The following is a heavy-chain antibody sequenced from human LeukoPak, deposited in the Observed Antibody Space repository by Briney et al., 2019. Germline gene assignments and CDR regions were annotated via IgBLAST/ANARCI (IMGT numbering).Heavy chain of an antibody. CDR1: GFIFSNYA. J-gene: IGHJ1*01. D-gene: IGHD4-17*01. V-gene: IGHV3-48*04. CDR2: ISSSSSTI. CDR3: ARDLSAQKTTSSYFQH. Sequence: GGSLRLSCAVSGFIFSNYAMSWVRQAPGKGLEWVSYISSSSSTIYYADSVKGRFTISRDNAKNSLYLQMNSLRAEDTAVYYCARDLSAQKTTSSYFQHWGQGTLVTVSS.